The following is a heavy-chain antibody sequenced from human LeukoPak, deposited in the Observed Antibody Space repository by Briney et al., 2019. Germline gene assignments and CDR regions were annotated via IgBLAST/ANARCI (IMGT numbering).Heavy chain of an antibody. CDR2: ISGSGSSS. V-gene: IGHV3-23*01. CDR3: ASALWFGETRLDY. CDR1: GFTFSSYG. D-gene: IGHD3-10*01. Sequence: GGTLRLSCAASGFTFSSYGMSWVRQAPGKGLEWVSSISGSGSSSYYADSVKGRFTISRDNSKSTLFVQMNSLRAEDTAVYYCASALWFGETRLDYWGQGTLVTVSS. J-gene: IGHJ4*02.